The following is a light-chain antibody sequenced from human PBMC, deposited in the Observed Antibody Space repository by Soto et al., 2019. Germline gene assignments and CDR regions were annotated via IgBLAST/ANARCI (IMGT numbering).Light chain of an antibody. CDR1: SSNLGSNT. V-gene: IGLV1-44*01. CDR2: RND. Sequence: QSVLTQPPSASGTPGQRVTISCSGSSSNLGSNTVNWYQQLPGTAPKLLIYRNDQRPSGVPDRFSVSKSGTSASLAISGLQSEDEADYYYAAWDDSVKGPVFGGGTKVTVL. J-gene: IGLJ3*02. CDR3: AAWDDSVKGPV.